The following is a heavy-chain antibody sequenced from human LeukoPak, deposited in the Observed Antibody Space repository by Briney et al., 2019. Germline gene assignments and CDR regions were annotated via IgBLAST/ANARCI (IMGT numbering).Heavy chain of an antibody. D-gene: IGHD2-2*01. J-gene: IGHJ4*02. V-gene: IGHV3-9*01. Sequence: PGGSLRLSCAASGFTFDDYATHWVRQAPGKGLEWVSGISWNSGSIGYADSVKGRFTISRDNAKNSLYLQMNSLRAEDTALYYCAKGKSYIVVVPADYWGQGTLVTVSS. CDR3: AKGKSYIVVVPADY. CDR1: GFTFDDYA. CDR2: ISWNSGSI.